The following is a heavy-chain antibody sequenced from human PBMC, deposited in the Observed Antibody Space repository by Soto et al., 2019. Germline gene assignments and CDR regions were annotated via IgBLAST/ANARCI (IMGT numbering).Heavy chain of an antibody. D-gene: IGHD5-12*01. CDR3: ARPHAVEMATTSILTGWSVYYYGMDV. CDR1: GFTFSSYA. Sequence: GGSLRLSCAASGFTFSSYAMHWVRQAPGKGLEWVAVISYDGSNKYYADSVKGRFTISRDNSKNTLYLQMNSLRAEDTAVYYCARPHAVEMATTSILTGWSVYYYGMDVWGQGTTVTVSS. J-gene: IGHJ6*02. V-gene: IGHV3-30-3*01. CDR2: ISYDGSNK.